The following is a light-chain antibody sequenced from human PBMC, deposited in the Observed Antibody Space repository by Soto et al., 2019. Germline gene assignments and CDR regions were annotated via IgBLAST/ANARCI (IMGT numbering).Light chain of an antibody. CDR1: SSDVGGYNY. CDR3: ISYTRSFTVV. V-gene: IGLV2-14*01. J-gene: IGLJ2*01. Sequence: QSVLTQPASVSGSPGQSITISCTGDSSDVGGYNYVSWFQQHPGKAPKLVIYEVSHRPSGVSHRFSGSKSGTTASLTISGLQAEDEADYYCISYTRSFTVVFGGGTKLTVL. CDR2: EVS.